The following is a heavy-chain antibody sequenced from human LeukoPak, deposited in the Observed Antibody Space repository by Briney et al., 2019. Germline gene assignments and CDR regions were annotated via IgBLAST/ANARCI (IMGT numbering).Heavy chain of an antibody. D-gene: IGHD4-17*01. V-gene: IGHV1-69-2*01. CDR3: ATLRGHGDYLEYFQH. Sequence: GASVKVSCKVSGYTFTDYYMHWVQQAPGKGLEWMGLVDPEDGETIYAEKFQGRVTITADTSTDTAYMELSSLRSEDTAVYYCATLRGHGDYLEYFQHWGQGTLVTVSS. CDR1: GYTFTDYY. J-gene: IGHJ1*01. CDR2: VDPEDGET.